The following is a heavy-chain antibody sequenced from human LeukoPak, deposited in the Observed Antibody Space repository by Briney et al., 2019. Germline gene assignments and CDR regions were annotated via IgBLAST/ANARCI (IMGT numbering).Heavy chain of an antibody. CDR3: AKDIGLTGDLDYFDY. J-gene: IGHJ4*02. Sequence: QPGRSLRLSCAASGFTFDDYAMHWVRQAPGKGLEWVSGIGWNSGSIGYADSVKGRFTISRDNAKNSLYLQMNSLRAEDTALYYCAKDIGLTGDLDYFDYWGQGTLVTVSS. V-gene: IGHV3-9*01. CDR1: GFTFDDYA. D-gene: IGHD7-27*01. CDR2: IGWNSGSI.